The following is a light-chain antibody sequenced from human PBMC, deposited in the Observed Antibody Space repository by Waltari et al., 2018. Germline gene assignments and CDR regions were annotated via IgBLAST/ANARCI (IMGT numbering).Light chain of an antibody. V-gene: IGLV2-23*02. CDR3: CSYAGSSTWV. J-gene: IGLJ3*02. CDR1: SSDVGSYNL. Sequence: QSALTQPASVSGSPGQSITISCTGTSSDVGSYNLVSWCQQHPGKAPKLMIYEVNKRPSGVSNRFSGSKSGNTASLTISGLQAEDEADYYCCSYAGSSTWVFGGGTKLTVL. CDR2: EVN.